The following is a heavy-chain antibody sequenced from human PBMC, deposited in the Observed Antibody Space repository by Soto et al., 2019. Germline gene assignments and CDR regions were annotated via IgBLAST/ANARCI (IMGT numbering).Heavy chain of an antibody. CDR1: GFTVSSKY. CDR3: ARDDVLCDGGRCYGVPLDG. Sequence: GGSLRLSCAASGFTVSSKYMSWVRQALGKGLEWVSLIQSGGPTYYADSVKGRFTISRDTSENTVHLQMDSLRAEDTAVYYCARDDVLCDGGRCYGVPLDGWGKGTTVTVSS. V-gene: IGHV3-66*01. CDR2: IQSGGPT. J-gene: IGHJ6*04. D-gene: IGHD2-15*01.